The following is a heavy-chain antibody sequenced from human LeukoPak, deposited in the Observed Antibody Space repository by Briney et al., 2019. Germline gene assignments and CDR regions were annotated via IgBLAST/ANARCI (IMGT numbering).Heavy chain of an antibody. V-gene: IGHV4-30-4*08. D-gene: IGHD6-6*01. CDR2: IYYSGST. J-gene: IGHJ4*02. CDR1: VGSISSGDYY. CDR3: ARDRRYSSSLFDY. Sequence: SETLSLTCTVCVGSISSGDYYWSWIRQPPGKGLEWIGYIYYSGSTYYNPSLKSRVTISVDTSKNQFSLRLSSVTAADTAVYYCARDRRYSSSLFDYWGQGTLVTVSS.